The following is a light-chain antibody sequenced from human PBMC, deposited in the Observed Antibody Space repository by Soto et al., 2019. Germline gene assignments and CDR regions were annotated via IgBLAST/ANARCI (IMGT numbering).Light chain of an antibody. CDR3: QQLNRFPRT. J-gene: IGKJ1*01. V-gene: IGKV1-9*01. CDR1: QDISSY. CDR2: SAS. Sequence: DIQLTQSPSFLSASVGDRVTITCRASQDISSYLAWYQQRPGKVPRFLTHSASTLQSGVPSRFSATGSGTTFTFTISSLQPEDIATYYCQQLNRFPRTFGQGTKVEV.